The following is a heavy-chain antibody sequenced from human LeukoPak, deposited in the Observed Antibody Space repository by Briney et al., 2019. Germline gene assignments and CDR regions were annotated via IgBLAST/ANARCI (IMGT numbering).Heavy chain of an antibody. CDR1: GYTFTSYG. CDR2: ISPYNGNT. D-gene: IGHD1-26*01. V-gene: IGHV1-18*01. CDR3: ASDGLYSGSYPSPGY. J-gene: IGHJ4*02. Sequence: GASVKVSCKASGYTFTSYGISWVRQAPGQGLEWMGWISPYNGNTNYAQKLQGRGTMTTDTSTSTAYMELRSLRADDSAVYYWASDGLYSGSYPSPGYWGQGTLVTVSS.